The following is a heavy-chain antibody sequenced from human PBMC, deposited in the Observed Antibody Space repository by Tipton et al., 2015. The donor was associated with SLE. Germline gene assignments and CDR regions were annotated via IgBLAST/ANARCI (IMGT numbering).Heavy chain of an antibody. CDR3: ASPSGIYFY. D-gene: IGHD1-26*01. CDR1: GYNFTNYW. Sequence: VQLVQSGAEVKKPGESLKISCKGSGYNFTNYWIGWVRQMPGKGLEWMGIIYPGDSETRYSPSFEGQVTMSVDKSISTAYLQWSSLKTSDTAMYYCASPSGIYFYWGQGTLVTVSS. V-gene: IGHV5-51*01. CDR2: IYPGDSET. J-gene: IGHJ4*02.